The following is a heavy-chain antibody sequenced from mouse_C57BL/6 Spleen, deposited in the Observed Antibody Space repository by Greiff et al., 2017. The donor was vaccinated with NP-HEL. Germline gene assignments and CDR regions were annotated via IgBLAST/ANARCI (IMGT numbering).Heavy chain of an antibody. CDR3: ARGGLTTVVDYYAIDY. D-gene: IGHD1-1*01. J-gene: IGHJ4*01. CDR1: GYTFTDYN. CDR2: INPNNGGT. Sequence: EVQLQQSGPELVKPGASVKIPCKASGYTFTDYNMDWVKQSHGKSLEWIGDINPNNGGTIYNQKFKGKATLTVDKSSSTAYMELRSLTSEDTAVYYCARGGLTTVVDYYAIDYWGQGTSVTVSS. V-gene: IGHV1-18*01.